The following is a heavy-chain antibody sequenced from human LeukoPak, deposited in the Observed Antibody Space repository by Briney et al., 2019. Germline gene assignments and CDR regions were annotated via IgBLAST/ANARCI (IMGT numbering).Heavy chain of an antibody. CDR1: GFTFSSYG. CDR2: IWYGGSNK. D-gene: IGHD1-26*01. J-gene: IGHJ5*02. V-gene: IGHV3-33*01. Sequence: GGSLRLSCAASGFTFSSYGMHWVRQAPGKGLEWVAVIWYGGSNKYYADSVKGRFTISRDNSKNTLYLQMNSLRAEDTAVYYCARAPIVGATSDSWFDPWGQGTLVTVSS. CDR3: ARAPIVGATSDSWFDP.